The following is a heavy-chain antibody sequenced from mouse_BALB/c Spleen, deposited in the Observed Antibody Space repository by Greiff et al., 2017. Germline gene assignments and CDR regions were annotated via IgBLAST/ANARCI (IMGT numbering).Heavy chain of an antibody. CDR3: ARRAYGKGAMDY. Sequence: DVRLVESGGGLVKPGGSLKLSCAASGFTFSSYAMSWVRQTPEKRLEWVATISSGGSYTYYPDSVKGRFTISRDNAKNTLYLQMSSLRSEDTAMYYCARRAYGKGAMDYWGQGTSVTVSS. J-gene: IGHJ4*01. CDR1: GFTFSSYA. CDR2: ISSGGSYT. D-gene: IGHD2-10*02. V-gene: IGHV5-9-1*01.